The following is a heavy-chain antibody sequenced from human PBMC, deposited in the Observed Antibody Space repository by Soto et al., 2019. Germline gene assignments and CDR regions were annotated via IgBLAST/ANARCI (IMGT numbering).Heavy chain of an antibody. CDR2: INHSGST. D-gene: IGHD1-1*01. J-gene: IGHJ6*02. V-gene: IGHV4-34*01. CDR3: NWSYYYYGMDV. CDR1: GGSFSGYY. Sequence: PSETLSLTCAVYGGSFSGYYWSWIRQPPGKGLEWIGEINHSGSTNYNPSLKSRVTISVDTSKNQFSLKLSSVTAADTAVYYCNWSYYYYGMDVWGQGTTVTVSS.